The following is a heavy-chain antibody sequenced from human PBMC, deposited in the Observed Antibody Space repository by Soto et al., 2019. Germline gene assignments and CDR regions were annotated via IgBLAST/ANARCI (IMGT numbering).Heavy chain of an antibody. CDR1: GFTFSSYG. CDR3: ARDGYYYGSGSPGYYFDY. D-gene: IGHD3-10*01. J-gene: IGHJ4*02. CDR2: IWYDGSNK. Sequence: QVQLVESGGGVVQPGRSLRLSCAASGFTFSSYGMHWVRQAPGKGLEWVAVIWYDGSNKYYADSVKGRFTISRDNSKNKLYLQMNSLRAEDTAGYYCARDGYYYGSGSPGYYFDYWGQGTLVTVSS. V-gene: IGHV3-33*01.